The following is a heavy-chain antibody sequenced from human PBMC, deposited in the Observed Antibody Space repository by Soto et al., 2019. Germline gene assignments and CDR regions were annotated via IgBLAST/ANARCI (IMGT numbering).Heavy chain of an antibody. J-gene: IGHJ5*02. D-gene: IGHD6-13*01. CDR2: ISAYNGNT. Sequence: AASVKVSCKASGYTFTSYGISWVRQAPGQGLEWMGWISAYNGNTNYAQKLQGRVTMTTDTSTSTAYMELRSLRSDDTAVYYCARDRYSSSWPSYNWFDPWGQGTLVTVSS. CDR3: ARDRYSSSWPSYNWFDP. V-gene: IGHV1-18*01. CDR1: GYTFTSYG.